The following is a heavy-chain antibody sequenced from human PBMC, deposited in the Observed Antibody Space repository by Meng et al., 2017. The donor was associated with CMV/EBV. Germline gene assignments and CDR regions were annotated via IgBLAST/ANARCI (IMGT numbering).Heavy chain of an antibody. CDR3: ARALEAGMGGMDV. CDR1: GYTFTSYY. V-gene: IGHV1-46*01. D-gene: IGHD6-13*01. Sequence: ASVKVSCKASGYTFTSYYMHWVRQAPGQGLEWMGIINPSGGSTSYAQKFQGRVTMTRDTSTSTVYMELSSLRSEGTAVYYCARALEAGMGGMDVWGQGTTVTVSS. J-gene: IGHJ6*02. CDR2: INPSGGST.